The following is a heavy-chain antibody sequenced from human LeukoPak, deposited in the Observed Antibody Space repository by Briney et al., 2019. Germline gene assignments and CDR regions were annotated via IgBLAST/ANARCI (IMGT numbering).Heavy chain of an antibody. V-gene: IGHV3-23*01. Sequence: GGSLRLSCTASGFTFRTYAMNWVRRAPGKGLEWLSGMSGSGNGTYYADSVKRRFPISRHHSKNMVYLQMNSLTVEDAATYYCAKRTMSAFDSWGQGTLLIVSS. CDR1: GFTFRTYA. D-gene: IGHD5-24*01. J-gene: IGHJ4*02. CDR2: MSGSGNGT. CDR3: AKRTMSAFDS.